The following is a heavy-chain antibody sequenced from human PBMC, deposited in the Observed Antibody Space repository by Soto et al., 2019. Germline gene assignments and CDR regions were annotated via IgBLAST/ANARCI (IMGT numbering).Heavy chain of an antibody. V-gene: IGHV1-8*01. J-gene: IGHJ4*02. CDR2: LNPNSGNT. D-gene: IGHD2-15*01. CDR1: GYTFASYD. Sequence: QVQLVQSGAEVKKPGASVKVSCKASGYTFASYDINWVRQATGQGLEWMGWLNPNSGNTGYARKFQGRVTMTRNTSISTAYMELSSLRSEDTAVYYCARGHPGDCSGCSCPFFDYWGQGTLVTVSS. CDR3: ARGHPGDCSGCSCPFFDY.